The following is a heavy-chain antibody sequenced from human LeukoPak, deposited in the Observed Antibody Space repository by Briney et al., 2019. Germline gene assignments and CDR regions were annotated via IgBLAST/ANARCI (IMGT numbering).Heavy chain of an antibody. J-gene: IGHJ5*02. CDR3: ARGVGATSHWFDP. D-gene: IGHD1-26*01. V-gene: IGHV1-69*02. CDR2: IIPILGIA. CDR1: GGTFSSYT. Sequence: SVKVSCKASGGTFSSYTISWVRQDPGQGLEWMGRIIPILGIANYAQKFQGRVTITADKTTSTAYMELSSLRSEDTAVYYCARGVGATSHWFDPWGQGTLVTVSS.